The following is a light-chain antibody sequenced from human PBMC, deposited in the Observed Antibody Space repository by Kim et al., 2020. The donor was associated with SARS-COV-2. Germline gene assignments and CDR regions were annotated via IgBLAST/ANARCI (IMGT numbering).Light chain of an antibody. CDR1: NIDFTNYDY. Sequence: QSALTQPASVSGSPGQSITISCTGTNIDFTNYDYVSWYQQHPGKAPKPIIYDVNKRPSGVSNRFSGSKSGSTASLTISGLQAEDESDYYCCSYTNIPYVFGTGTKVTVL. CDR3: CSYTNIPYV. J-gene: IGLJ1*01. V-gene: IGLV2-14*03. CDR2: DVN.